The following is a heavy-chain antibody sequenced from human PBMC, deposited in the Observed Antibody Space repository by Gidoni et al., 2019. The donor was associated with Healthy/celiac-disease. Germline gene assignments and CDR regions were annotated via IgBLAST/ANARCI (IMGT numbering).Heavy chain of an antibody. Sequence: QVQLQQWGAGLLKPSETLSLTCAVYGGSFSGYSWSWIRQPPGKGLEWIGEINHSGSTNYNPSLKSRVTISVDTSKNQFSLKLSSVTAADTAVYYCARGITMVQRLRGRGPQYNWFDPWGQGTLVTVSS. J-gene: IGHJ5*02. CDR1: GGSFSGYS. CDR3: ARGITMVQRLRGRGPQYNWFDP. D-gene: IGHD3-10*01. CDR2: INHSGST. V-gene: IGHV4-34*01.